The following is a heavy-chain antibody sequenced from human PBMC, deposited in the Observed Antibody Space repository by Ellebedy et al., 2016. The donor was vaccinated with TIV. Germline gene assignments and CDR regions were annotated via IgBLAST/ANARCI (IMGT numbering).Heavy chain of an antibody. Sequence: GESLKISCAASRFTFSSYSMNWVRQAPGKGLEWVAYISSRDNTIYYADSVKGRFTISRDNAKSSLFLQMNSLRAEDTAVYYCAREASGYYGFDSWGKGALVTVSS. D-gene: IGHD3-3*01. CDR3: AREASGYYGFDS. J-gene: IGHJ4*02. CDR1: RFTFSSYS. V-gene: IGHV3-48*04. CDR2: ISSRDNTI.